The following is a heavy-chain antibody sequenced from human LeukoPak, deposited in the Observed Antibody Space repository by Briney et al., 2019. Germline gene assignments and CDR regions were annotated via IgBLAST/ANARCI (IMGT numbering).Heavy chain of an antibody. CDR2: IYYSGST. J-gene: IGHJ6*02. CDR3: ARLAAGTPLYFFYYGMDV. V-gene: IGHV4-59*08. CDR1: AGSISGYY. D-gene: IGHD6-13*01. Sequence: SETLSLTCTVSAGSISGYYWSWIRQPPGQGMEWIGYIYYSGSTNYNPSLKSRVTISVDTSKNQFSLKLSSVTAADTAVYYCARLAAGTPLYFFYYGMDVWGQGTTVTVSS.